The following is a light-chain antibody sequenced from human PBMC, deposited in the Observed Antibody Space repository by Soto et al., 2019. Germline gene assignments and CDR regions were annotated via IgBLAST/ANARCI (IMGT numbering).Light chain of an antibody. CDR3: QQYNSYSAT. V-gene: IGKV1-5*01. Sequence: DIQMTQSPSTLSASLGDRVTISCRASQSISIYLAWYQQKPGKAPRLLIYGASSLESGVPSRFSGSGSGTEFTLTISSLQPDDFATYYCQQYNSYSATFGQGTKVDIK. J-gene: IGKJ1*01. CDR2: GAS. CDR1: QSISIY.